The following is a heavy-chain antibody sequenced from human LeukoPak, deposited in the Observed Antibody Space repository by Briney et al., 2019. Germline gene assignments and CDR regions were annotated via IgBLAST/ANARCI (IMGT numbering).Heavy chain of an antibody. J-gene: IGHJ4*02. CDR2: IYSGGST. Sequence: PGGSLRLSCAASGFTVSSNYMSWVRQAPGKGLEWVSVIYSGGSTYYADSVKGRFTISRDNSKNTLYLQMNSLGAEDTAVYYCARPQTTVTTDFDYWGQGTLVTVSS. CDR3: ARPQTTVTTDFDY. D-gene: IGHD4-17*01. CDR1: GFTVSSNY. V-gene: IGHV3-53*01.